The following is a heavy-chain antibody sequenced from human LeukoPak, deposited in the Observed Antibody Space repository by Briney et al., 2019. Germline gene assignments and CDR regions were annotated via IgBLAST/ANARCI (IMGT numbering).Heavy chain of an antibody. CDR2: ISTSSYT. J-gene: IGHJ4*02. D-gene: IGHD3-22*01. CDR3: ARDDGHYYDTSGYNYHY. Sequence: GGSLRLSCAASGFIFSDYYMSWIRQAPGKGLEWVSYISTSSYTNYADSVKCRFTISRDNAKNSMYLQMNSLRAEDTAVYYCARDDGHYYDTSGYNYHYWGQGTLVTVSS. V-gene: IGHV3-11*05. CDR1: GFIFSDYY.